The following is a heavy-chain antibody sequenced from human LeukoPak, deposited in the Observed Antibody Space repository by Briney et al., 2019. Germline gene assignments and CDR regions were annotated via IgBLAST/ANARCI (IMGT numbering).Heavy chain of an antibody. CDR1: GGSFSGYY. D-gene: IGHD5-18*01. CDR2: IYYSGST. CDR3: ARGPAGAMVPVYHYGMDV. J-gene: IGHJ6*02. V-gene: IGHV4-59*01. Sequence: PSETLSLTCAVYGGSFSGYYWSWIRQPPGKGLEWIGYIYYSGSTNYNPSLKSRVTISVDTSKNQFSLKLSSVTAADTAVYYCARGPAGAMVPVYHYGMDVWGQVTIVTVSS.